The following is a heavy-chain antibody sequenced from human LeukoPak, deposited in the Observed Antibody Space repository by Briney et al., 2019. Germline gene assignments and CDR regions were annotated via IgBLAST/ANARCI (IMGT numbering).Heavy chain of an antibody. D-gene: IGHD6-13*01. CDR2: ISAYNGNT. CDR3: ARSPRDPPGIAAAGRPFDI. J-gene: IGHJ3*02. CDR1: GYTFTSYG. V-gene: IGHV1-18*01. Sequence: VSVKVSCRASGYTFTSYGISWVRQAPGQGLEWMGWISAYNGNTNYAQKLQGRVTMTTDTSTSTAYMELRSLRSDDTAVYYCARSPRDPPGIAAAGRPFDIWGQGTMVTVSS.